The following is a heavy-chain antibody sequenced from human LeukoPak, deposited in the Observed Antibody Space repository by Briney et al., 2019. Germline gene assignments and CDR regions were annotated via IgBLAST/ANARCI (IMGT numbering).Heavy chain of an antibody. CDR1: GFTFYRYA. J-gene: IGHJ4*02. V-gene: IGHV3-23*01. CDR3: AKDTRIQLWSPFDY. CDR2: ISGSGAIT. D-gene: IGHD5-18*01. Sequence: GSLRPLCATSGFTFYRYALSLVRQAPGKGAEWVPAISGSGAITNYAASVKGRFAISRDNSKNTLSLQMYRLRAEDTAVYYCAKDTRIQLWSPFDYWGQGTLVTVSS.